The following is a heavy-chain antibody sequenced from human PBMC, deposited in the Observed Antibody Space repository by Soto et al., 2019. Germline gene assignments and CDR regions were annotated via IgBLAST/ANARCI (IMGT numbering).Heavy chain of an antibody. J-gene: IGHJ4*02. V-gene: IGHV4-30-4*01. D-gene: IGHD3-9*01. CDR2: IYYSGST. CDR1: GGSISSGDYY. Sequence: SETLSLTCTVSGGSISSGDYYWSWIRQPPGKGLEWIGYIYYSGSTYYNPSLKSRVTISVDTSKNQFSLKLSSVTAADTAVYYCVRVGYYDILTGPDYWGKGTLVPVSS. CDR3: VRVGYYDILTGPDY.